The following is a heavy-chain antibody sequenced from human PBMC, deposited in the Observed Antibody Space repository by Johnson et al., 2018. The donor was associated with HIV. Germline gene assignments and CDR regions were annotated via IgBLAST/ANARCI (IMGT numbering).Heavy chain of an antibody. Sequence: VQLVESGGGLVQPGGSLRLSCAASGFTVSSNYMSWVRQAPGKGLEWVSIVYSGGNTYYTDSVKGRFTISRDNSKNTLYLQMNSLRAEDTAVYCCARVGASRFDAFHVWGQGTMVTVSS. CDR2: VYSGGNT. CDR1: GFTVSSNY. CDR3: ARVGASRFDAFHV. V-gene: IGHV3-66*01. J-gene: IGHJ3*01. D-gene: IGHD3-16*01.